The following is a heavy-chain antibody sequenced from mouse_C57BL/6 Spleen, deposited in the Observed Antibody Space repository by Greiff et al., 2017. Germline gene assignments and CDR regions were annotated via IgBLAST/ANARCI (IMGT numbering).Heavy chain of an antibody. Sequence: VQLQQSGPELVKPGASVKISCKASGYTFTDYYMNWVKQSHGKSLEWIGDINPNNGGTSYNQKFKGKATLTVDKSSSTAYMELRSLTSEDSAGYYCARSITTVVGDYAMDYWGQGTSVTVSS. D-gene: IGHD1-1*01. CDR2: INPNNGGT. CDR3: ARSITTVVGDYAMDY. CDR1: GYTFTDYY. V-gene: IGHV1-26*01. J-gene: IGHJ4*01.